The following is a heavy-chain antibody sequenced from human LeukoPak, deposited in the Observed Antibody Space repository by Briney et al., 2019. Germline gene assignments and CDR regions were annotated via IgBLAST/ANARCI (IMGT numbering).Heavy chain of an antibody. CDR2: IYSDGST. CDR3: WQLAQYYYSKMDV. CDR1: GFTVSSNY. J-gene: IGHJ6*03. D-gene: IGHD4-23*01. V-gene: IGHV3-66*02. Sequence: PGGSLRLSCAASGFTVSSNYMSWVRQAPGKGLEWVSVIYSDGSTYYANSVKGRFTISRDNSKNTLYLHMNSLRAEDTAVYYCWQLAQYYYSKMDVWGKGTTVTVSS.